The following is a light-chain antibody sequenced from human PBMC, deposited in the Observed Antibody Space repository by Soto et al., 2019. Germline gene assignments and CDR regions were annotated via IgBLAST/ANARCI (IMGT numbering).Light chain of an antibody. CDR3: SSYRSSSTFYSTFYV. CDR2: EVT. J-gene: IGLJ1*01. CDR1: TSDVGSYDF. V-gene: IGLV2-14*01. Sequence: QSALTQPASVSGSPGQSITISCSGTTSDVGSYDFVSWYQHHPGKAPKLIIYEVTRRPSGVSNRFSGSKSGNTASLTISGLQAEDEADYYCSSYRSSSTFYSTFYVFGTGTKVTV.